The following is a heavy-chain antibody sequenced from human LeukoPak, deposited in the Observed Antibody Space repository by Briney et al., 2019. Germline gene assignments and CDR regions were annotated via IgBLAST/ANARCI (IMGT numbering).Heavy chain of an antibody. CDR1: GYTFTSYG. CDR2: ISAYNGNT. D-gene: IGHD3-10*01. Sequence: ASVRVSCKASGYTFTSYGISWVRQAPGQGLEWMGWISAYNGNTNYAQKLQGRVTMTTDTSTSTAYMELRSLRYHDTAVYYCARDLYGSGPIHFDYGGQGTLVTVSS. CDR3: ARDLYGSGPIHFDY. J-gene: IGHJ4*02. V-gene: IGHV1-18*01.